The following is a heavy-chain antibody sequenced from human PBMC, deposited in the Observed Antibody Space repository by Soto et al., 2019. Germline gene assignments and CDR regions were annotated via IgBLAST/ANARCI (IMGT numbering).Heavy chain of an antibody. J-gene: IGHJ4*02. CDR1: GGSISSSSYY. Sequence: PSETLSLTCTVSGGSISSSSYYWGWIRQPPGKGLEWIGSIYYSGSTYYNPSLKSRVTISVDTSKNQFSLKLSSVTAADSSVYYCARGGGIYGDYSFDYWGQGTLVTVSS. CDR2: IYYSGST. D-gene: IGHD4-17*01. CDR3: ARGGGIYGDYSFDY. V-gene: IGHV4-39*07.